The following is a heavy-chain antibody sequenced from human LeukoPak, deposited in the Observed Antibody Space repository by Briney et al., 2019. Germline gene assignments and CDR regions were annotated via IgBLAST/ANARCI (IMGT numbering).Heavy chain of an antibody. CDR3: ARIPPMVRGVIENY. CDR1: GFTFSDSG. Sequence: GRSLRLSCVVSGFTFSDSGMHWVRQAPGKGLEWVAVIWYGGINKNYADSVKGRFTISRDNAKNSLYLQMNSLRAEDTAVYYCARIPPMVRGVIENYWGQGTLVTVSS. D-gene: IGHD3-10*01. V-gene: IGHV3-33*01. J-gene: IGHJ4*02. CDR2: IWYGGINK.